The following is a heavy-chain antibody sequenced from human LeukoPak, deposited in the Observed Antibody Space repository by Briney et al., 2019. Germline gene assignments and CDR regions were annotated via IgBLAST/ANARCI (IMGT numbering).Heavy chain of an antibody. V-gene: IGHV3-74*01. CDR1: GFTFSSYW. D-gene: IGHD3-10*01. Sequence: GGSLRLSCAASGFTFSSYWMHWARQAPGKGLVWVSRINSDGSSTSYADSVKGRFTISRDNAKNTLYLQMNSLRAEDTAVYYCARDQTLGLDHDAFDIWGQGTMVTVSS. CDR2: INSDGSST. J-gene: IGHJ3*02. CDR3: ARDQTLGLDHDAFDI.